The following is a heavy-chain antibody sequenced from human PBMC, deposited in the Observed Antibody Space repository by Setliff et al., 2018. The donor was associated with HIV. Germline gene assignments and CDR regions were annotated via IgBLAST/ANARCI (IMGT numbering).Heavy chain of an antibody. D-gene: IGHD3-9*01. CDR3: ARVATGPESFDI. CDR2: VYSTGST. CDR1: GDSINNYY. Sequence: SETLSLTCTVSGDSINNYYWSWIRQPPGKGLEWIGYVYSTGSTNSRSSLKSRVTISVDTSKNQFSLKLSSVTAADTAVYYCARVATGPESFDIWGQGTMVTVSS. J-gene: IGHJ3*02. V-gene: IGHV4-59*01.